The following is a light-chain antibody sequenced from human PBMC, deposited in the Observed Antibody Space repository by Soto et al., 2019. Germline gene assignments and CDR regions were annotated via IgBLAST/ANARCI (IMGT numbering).Light chain of an antibody. J-gene: IGKJ1*01. CDR2: DAS. V-gene: IGKV1-5*01. CDR3: QEYNSNSGT. Sequence: DIQMTQSPSTLSASVGDRVTITCRASQSISSWLAWYQQKPGKAPKVLIYDASSLESGVPSRFSGSGSGTEFTLTISSLQPDDFATYYCQEYNSNSGTFGQGTKVDIK. CDR1: QSISSW.